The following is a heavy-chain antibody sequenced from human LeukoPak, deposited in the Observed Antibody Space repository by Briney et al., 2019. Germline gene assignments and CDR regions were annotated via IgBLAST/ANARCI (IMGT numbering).Heavy chain of an antibody. CDR2: ISTDGSTT. CDR3: TRDRTTVTLFDY. D-gene: IGHD4-17*01. Sequence: PGGSLRLSCAASGFTFSSHWVHWVRQAPRKGLVWVSRISTDGSTTGYAESVRGRFTTSRDNTKNTVYLQMSSLRAEDTAVYYCTRDRTTVTLFDYWGQGALVTVSS. CDR1: GFTFSSHW. J-gene: IGHJ4*02. V-gene: IGHV3-74*01.